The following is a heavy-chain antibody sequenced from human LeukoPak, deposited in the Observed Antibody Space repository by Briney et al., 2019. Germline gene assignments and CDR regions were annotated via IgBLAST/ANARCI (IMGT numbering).Heavy chain of an antibody. J-gene: IGHJ4*01. CDR3: AKVADYGDYAPLGH. Sequence: GGSLRLSCAASGFIFSSYAMTWVRQAPGKGLQWVSSITTTSDYIYYSDSVKGRFTISRDNAKNSLYLQMNSLRAEDTAVYYCAKVADYGDYAPLGHWGQGTLVTVSS. D-gene: IGHD4-17*01. CDR2: ITTTSDYI. CDR1: GFIFSSYA. V-gene: IGHV3-21*01.